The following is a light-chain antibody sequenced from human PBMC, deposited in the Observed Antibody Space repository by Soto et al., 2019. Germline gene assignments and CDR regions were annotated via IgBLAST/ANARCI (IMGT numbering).Light chain of an antibody. CDR3: ATWDDSLNAVV. CDR1: SSNIESNT. Sequence: QSVLTQPPSASGTPGQRVTISCSGSSSNIESNTVNWYQQLPGTAPKLLIYSQNQRPSGVPDRFSGSKSGTSASLAISGLHSEDEADYYCATWDDSLNAVVFGGGPKLTVL. V-gene: IGLV1-44*01. CDR2: SQN. J-gene: IGLJ2*01.